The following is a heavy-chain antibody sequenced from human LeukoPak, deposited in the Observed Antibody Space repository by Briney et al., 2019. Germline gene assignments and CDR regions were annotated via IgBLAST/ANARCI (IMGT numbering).Heavy chain of an antibody. CDR3: ARWPGSGNFDY. V-gene: IGHV4-34*01. CDR1: GGSFSGYY. D-gene: IGHD2-15*01. Sequence: SETLSLPCAVYGGSFSGYYWSWIRHPPGKGLEWIGEINHSGSTNYNPSLKSRVTISVDTSKNQFSLKLSSVTAADTAVYYCARWPGSGNFDYWGQGTLVTVSS. CDR2: INHSGST. J-gene: IGHJ4*02.